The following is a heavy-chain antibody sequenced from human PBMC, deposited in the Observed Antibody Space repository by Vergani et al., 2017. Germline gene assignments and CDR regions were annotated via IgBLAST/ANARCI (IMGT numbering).Heavy chain of an antibody. J-gene: IGHJ4*02. CDR1: EYSFGKYW. V-gene: IGHV5-51*01. D-gene: IGHD1-1*01. CDR2: IYPADSDT. Sequence: EVELVQSGPEIRKPGESLKISCKGSEYSFGKYWIGWVRQMPGKGLEWMGIIYPADSDTRYSPSFQGQVTISADTSISTAFLQWDSLKASDTALYYCARHTTYTDSWGQGTRVTVSS. CDR3: ARHTTYTDS.